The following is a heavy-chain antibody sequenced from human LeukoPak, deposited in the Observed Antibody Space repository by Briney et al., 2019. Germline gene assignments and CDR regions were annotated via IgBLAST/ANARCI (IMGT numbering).Heavy chain of an antibody. D-gene: IGHD1-1*01. CDR3: ARESNWSASNWFDP. J-gene: IGHJ5*02. CDR2: IYYSGST. Sequence: PSETLSLTCTVSGGSISSYYWSWIRQPPGKGLEWIGYIYYSGSTNYNPSLKSRVTISVDTSKNQFSLKLSSVTAADTAVYYCARESNWSASNWFDPWGQGTLVTVSS. V-gene: IGHV4-59*01. CDR1: GGSISSYY.